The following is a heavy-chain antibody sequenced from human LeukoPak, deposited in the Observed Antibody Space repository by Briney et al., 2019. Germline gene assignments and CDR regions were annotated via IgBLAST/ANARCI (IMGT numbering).Heavy chain of an antibody. CDR2: ISWDGGST. D-gene: IGHD6-25*01. V-gene: IGHV3-43D*03. CDR1: GFTFDDYA. J-gene: IGHJ4*02. Sequence: GGSLRLSCAASGFTFDDYAMHWVRQAPGKGLEWVSLISWDGGSTYYADSVKGRFTISRDNAKNSVYLQMNSLRAEDTAVYYCVCAAPGYWGQGTLVTDSS. CDR3: VCAAPGY.